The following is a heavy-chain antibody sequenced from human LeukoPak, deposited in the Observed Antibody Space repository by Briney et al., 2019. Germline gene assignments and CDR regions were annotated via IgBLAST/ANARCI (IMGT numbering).Heavy chain of an antibody. V-gene: IGHV3-30*03. CDR3: ARDRDSNTWSFFYC. J-gene: IGHJ4*02. CDR1: GFIFRNYA. D-gene: IGHD6-13*01. CDR2: GSHDGRNT. Sequence: GGSLRLSCVASGFIFRNYAMHWVRQAPGKGLEWVAVGSHDGRNTIYGDSVKGRFTISRDNSKNTVYLQMDNLRPEDTAVYYCARDRDSNTWSFFYCWDQGTLVTASS.